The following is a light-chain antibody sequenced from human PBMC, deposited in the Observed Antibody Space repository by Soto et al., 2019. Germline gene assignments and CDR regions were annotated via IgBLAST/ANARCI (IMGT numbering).Light chain of an antibody. V-gene: IGKV3-11*01. J-gene: IGKJ5*01. Sequence: EIVLTQSPATLSLSPGERATLSCRASQSVGSYLAWYQHKPGQAPRLLIYDASNRATGIPARFSGSGSGTDFTLTISSLEPEDFTVYYCQQRSNWPITFGQGTRLEIK. CDR3: QQRSNWPIT. CDR2: DAS. CDR1: QSVGSY.